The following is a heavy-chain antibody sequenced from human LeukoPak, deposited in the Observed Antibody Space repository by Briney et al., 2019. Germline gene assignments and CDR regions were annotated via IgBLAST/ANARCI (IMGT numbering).Heavy chain of an antibody. CDR1: GFTFDDYA. CDR2: ISWNSGSI. CDR3: AKDND. J-gene: IGHJ4*02. V-gene: IGHV3-9*01. Sequence: GGSLRLSCAASGFTFDDYAMHWVRQAPGKGLEWVSGISWNSGSIGYADPVKGRFTISRDNAKNSLYLQMNSLRAEDTALYYCAKDNDWGQGTLVTVSS.